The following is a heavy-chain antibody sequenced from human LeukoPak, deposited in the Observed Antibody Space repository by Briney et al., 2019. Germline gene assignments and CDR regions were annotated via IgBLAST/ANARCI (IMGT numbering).Heavy chain of an antibody. CDR3: AKANSSGWYGVGAFDI. D-gene: IGHD6-19*01. V-gene: IGHV3-9*01. Sequence: PGRPLRLSCAASGFTFDDYAMHWVRQAPGKGLEWVSGISWNSGSIGYADSVKGRFTISRDNAKNSLYLQMNSLRAEDTALYYCAKANSSGWYGVGAFDIWGQGTMVTVSS. J-gene: IGHJ3*02. CDR2: ISWNSGSI. CDR1: GFTFDDYA.